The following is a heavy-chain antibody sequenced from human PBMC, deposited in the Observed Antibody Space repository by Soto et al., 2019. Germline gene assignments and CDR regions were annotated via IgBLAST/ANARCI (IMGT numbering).Heavy chain of an antibody. V-gene: IGHV4-30-4*01. CDR1: GASVTSGDYY. CDR3: VETGGTDDY. D-gene: IGHD3-16*01. J-gene: IGHJ4*02. Sequence: QVLLQESGPGLVKPSQTLSLTCTVSGASVTSGDYYWSCIRQPPGKGLEWIGYISNNGGSYYNPSLKGRLTISIDTSKIHFSLKLKSVTAADTASYYWVETGGTDDYWGRGTLVTVSS. CDR2: ISNNGGS.